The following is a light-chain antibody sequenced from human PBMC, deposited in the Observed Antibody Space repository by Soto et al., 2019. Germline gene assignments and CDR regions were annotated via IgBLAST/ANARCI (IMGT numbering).Light chain of an antibody. V-gene: IGKV3-20*01. CDR1: QSGFNNH. Sequence: EIVLTRSPGTPSLSPGARATLSRRCSQSGFNNHIGWYQQKPGQAPRPLIFGAYFRATGITDRFSGSGSGTDFTLTISRLEPEDFAVYYCQPYGSSPTTFGQGTQVEIK. CDR3: QPYGSSPTT. J-gene: IGKJ1*01. CDR2: GAY.